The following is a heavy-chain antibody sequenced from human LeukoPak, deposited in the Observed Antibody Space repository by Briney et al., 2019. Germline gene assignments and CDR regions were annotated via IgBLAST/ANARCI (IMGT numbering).Heavy chain of an antibody. V-gene: IGHV4-39*07. J-gene: IGHJ5*02. D-gene: IGHD6-19*01. CDR1: GGSISSSDYD. CDR3: AREVENTGYSSGWYRRWFDP. CDR2: IYYTGST. Sequence: SETLSLTCSVSGGSISSSDYDWGWIRQPPGKGLDWIANIYYTGSTYYNPSLKSRVTISVDTSKNQFSLKLSSVTAADTAVYYCAREVENTGYSSGWYRRWFDPWGQGTLVTVSS.